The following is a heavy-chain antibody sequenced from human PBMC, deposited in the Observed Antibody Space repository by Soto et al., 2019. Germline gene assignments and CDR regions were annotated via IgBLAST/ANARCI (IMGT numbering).Heavy chain of an antibody. CDR3: ARLNGLVWFGELRNHWFDP. CDR1: GGSFSGYY. V-gene: IGHV4-34*01. Sequence: SETLSLTCAVYGGSFSGYYWSWIRQPPGKGLEWIGEINHSGSTNYNPSIKSRVTISVDTSKNQFSLKLSSVTAADTAVYYCARLNGLVWFGELRNHWFDPWGQGTLVTVSS. J-gene: IGHJ5*02. D-gene: IGHD3-10*01. CDR2: INHSGST.